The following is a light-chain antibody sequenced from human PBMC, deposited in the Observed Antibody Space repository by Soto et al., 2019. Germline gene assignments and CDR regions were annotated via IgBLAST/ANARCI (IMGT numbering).Light chain of an antibody. Sequence: QSVLTQPSSVSGSPGQSITISCTGTSSTVGGFNVVSWYQQHPGKAPKVIIYEGIKRPSGVSNRFSGSNSGSTASLTISGLQAEDEADYYCCSYRGYYTRVYGTGTKVTVL. CDR3: CSYRGYYTRV. J-gene: IGLJ1*01. V-gene: IGLV2-23*01. CDR1: SSTVGGFNV. CDR2: EGI.